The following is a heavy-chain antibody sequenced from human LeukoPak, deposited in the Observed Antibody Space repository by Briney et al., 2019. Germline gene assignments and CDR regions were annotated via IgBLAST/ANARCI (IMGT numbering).Heavy chain of an antibody. CDR2: ISSSSSYT. Sequence: GGSLRLSCAASGFTFSDYYMRWIRQAPGKGLEWVSYISSSSSYTNYADSVKGRLTISRDSAKNSLYLQMNSLRAEDTAVYYCASSRGRYDTADYWGQGALVTVSS. V-gene: IGHV3-11*06. J-gene: IGHJ4*02. CDR3: ASSRGRYDTADY. CDR1: GFTFSDYY. D-gene: IGHD3-22*01.